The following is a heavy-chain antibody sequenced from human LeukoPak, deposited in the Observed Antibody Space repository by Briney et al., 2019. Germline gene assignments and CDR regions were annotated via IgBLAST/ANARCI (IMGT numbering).Heavy chain of an antibody. CDR1: GYTFTGYY. Sequence: ASVKVSCKASGYTFTGYYMHWVRQAPGQGLEWMGWINPNSGGTNYVQKFQGRVTMIRDTSISTAYMELSRLRSDDTAVYYCAAGFGGYFDYWGQGTLVTVSS. CDR3: AAGFGGYFDY. J-gene: IGHJ4*02. V-gene: IGHV1-2*02. CDR2: INPNSGGT. D-gene: IGHD3-10*01.